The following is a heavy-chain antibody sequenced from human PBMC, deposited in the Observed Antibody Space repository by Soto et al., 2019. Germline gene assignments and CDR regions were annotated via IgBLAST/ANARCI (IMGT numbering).Heavy chain of an antibody. V-gene: IGHV3-66*01. Sequence: PGGSLRLSCAASGFTVSSNYMSWVRQAPGKGLDWVSLISSGGSAYYADSVKGRFTISRDTSKNTLSLQMNSLRVEDTAVYYCTTNYDILTGPTGWGQGTLVTVSS. J-gene: IGHJ4*02. CDR1: GFTVSSNY. D-gene: IGHD3-9*01. CDR3: TTNYDILTGPTG. CDR2: ISSGGSA.